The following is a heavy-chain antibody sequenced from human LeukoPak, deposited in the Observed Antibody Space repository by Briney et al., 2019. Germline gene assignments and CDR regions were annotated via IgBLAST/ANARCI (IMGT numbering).Heavy chain of an antibody. CDR2: ISSSSSYI. CDR1: GFTFSSYS. V-gene: IGHV3-21*01. CDR3: ARDGPFPYYYDSSGYYSNAFDI. Sequence: PGGSLRLSCAASGFTFSSYSMNWVRQAPGKGLEWVSSISSSSSYIYYADSVKGRFTISRDNAKNSLYLQMNSLRAEDTAVYYCARDGPFPYYYDSSGYYSNAFDIWGQGTMVTVSS. D-gene: IGHD3-22*01. J-gene: IGHJ3*02.